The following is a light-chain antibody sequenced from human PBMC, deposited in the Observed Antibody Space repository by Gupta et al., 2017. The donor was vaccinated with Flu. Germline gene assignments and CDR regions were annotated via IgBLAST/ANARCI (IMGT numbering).Light chain of an antibody. CDR1: QSISND. CDR3: HQSDSTPPT. J-gene: IGKJ3*01. CDR2: AAS. Sequence: DIHMTQSPSSLSASVGDRVTITCRASQSISNDLNWYQQKPGKAPQLLIYAASSFHDGVPSRFSGSGSGTDFSLTIIRLQHEDFATYYCHQSDSTPPTFGHGTRVDTK. V-gene: IGKV1-39*01.